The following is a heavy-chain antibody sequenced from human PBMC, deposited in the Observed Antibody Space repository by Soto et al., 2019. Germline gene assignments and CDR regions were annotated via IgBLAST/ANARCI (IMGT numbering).Heavy chain of an antibody. Sequence: PSETLSLTCAVSGGSISSGGYSWSWIRQPPGKGLEWIGYIYHSGSTYYNPSLKSRVTISVDRSKNQFSLKLSSVTAADTAVYYCARGNGWDLSKWFDPWGQGTLVTVSS. J-gene: IGHJ5*02. CDR2: IYHSGST. CDR3: ARGNGWDLSKWFDP. V-gene: IGHV4-30-2*01. CDR1: GGSISSGGYS. D-gene: IGHD1-26*01.